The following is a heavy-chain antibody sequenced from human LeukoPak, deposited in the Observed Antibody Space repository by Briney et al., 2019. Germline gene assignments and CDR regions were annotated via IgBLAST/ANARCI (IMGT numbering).Heavy chain of an antibody. J-gene: IGHJ4*02. D-gene: IGHD3-10*01. CDR2: IIPIFGTA. CDR1: GGTFSSYA. Sequence: SVKVSCKASGGTFSSYAISWVRQASGQGLEWMGGIIPIFGTANYAQKFQGRVTITTDESTSTAYMELSSLRSEDTAVYYCARDRGYYYGSGSYTNWGQGTLVTVSS. V-gene: IGHV1-69*05. CDR3: ARDRGYYYGSGSYTN.